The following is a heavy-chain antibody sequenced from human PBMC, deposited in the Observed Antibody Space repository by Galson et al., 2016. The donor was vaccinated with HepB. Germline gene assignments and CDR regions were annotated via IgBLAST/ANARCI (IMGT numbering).Heavy chain of an antibody. D-gene: IGHD1-26*01. CDR3: ARAGLGSKASFDS. J-gene: IGHJ4*02. CDR1: DDSISSNSFS. V-gene: IGHV4-39*01. Sequence: SETLSLTCSVSDDSISSNSFSWGWVRQPPGNGLEWIGTVYRGKTYYNPSLAGRVTISVGMSTDLFSLKLTSLTAADTAVYYCARAGLGSKASFDSWGQGTLVAVSS. CDR2: VYRGKT.